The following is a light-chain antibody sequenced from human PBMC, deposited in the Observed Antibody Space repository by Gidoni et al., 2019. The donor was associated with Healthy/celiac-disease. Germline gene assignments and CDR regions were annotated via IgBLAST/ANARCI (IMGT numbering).Light chain of an antibody. V-gene: IGKV1-8*01. Sequence: AIRMTQSPSSFSASTGDRVTITCRASHGISSYLAWYQQKPGNAPKLLIYAASTLQSRVTSRVSGSGSGTDFTLTIRCLQSEDFATYYCQQYYSYPLTFGGGTKVEIK. J-gene: IGKJ4*01. CDR3: QQYYSYPLT. CDR2: AAS. CDR1: HGISSY.